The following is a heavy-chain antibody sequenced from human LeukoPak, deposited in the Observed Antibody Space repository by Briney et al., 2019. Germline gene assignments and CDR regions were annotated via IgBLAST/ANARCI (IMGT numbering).Heavy chain of an antibody. J-gene: IGHJ4*02. CDR1: GYTFTSYY. CDR3: ARAVYPEIPYDYFDY. V-gene: IGHV1-46*01. Sequence: ASVKVSCKASGYTFTSYYMHWVRQAPGQGLEWMGIINPSGGSTSYAQKFQGRVTMTRDMSTSTVYMELSSLRSEDTAVYYCARAVYPEIPYDYFDYWGQRTLVTVSS. CDR2: INPSGGST. D-gene: IGHD1-14*01.